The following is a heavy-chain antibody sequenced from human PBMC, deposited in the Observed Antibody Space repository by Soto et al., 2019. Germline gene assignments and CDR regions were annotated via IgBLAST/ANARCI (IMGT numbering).Heavy chain of an antibody. CDR2: VKPGSGDT. CDR1: GYTFTNND. V-gene: IGHV1-8*01. D-gene: IGHD5-18*01. J-gene: IGHJ5*02. CDR3: GRMHSFGSLDWSDP. Sequence: QVQLVQSGAEVKKPGASVKVSCKASGYTFTNNDVSWVRQATGQGLEWMGWVKPGSGDTGYAQKFQGRLTMTRDISLATSCRGLSSLTSGDTATEYCGRMHSFGSLDWSDPWGKATLAT.